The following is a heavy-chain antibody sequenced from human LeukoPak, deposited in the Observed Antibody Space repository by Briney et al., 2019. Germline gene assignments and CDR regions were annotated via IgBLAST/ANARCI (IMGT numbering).Heavy chain of an antibody. Sequence: ASVKVSCRASGYTFSRYGISWVRQAPGQGLEWMGWISDSGNTNYAQKLQGRVTMTTDTSTSTAYMELRSLRSDDTAVYYCARDLPDIVVVPAAIDPAFDYWGQGTLVTVSS. V-gene: IGHV1-18*01. CDR3: ARDLPDIVVVPAAIDPAFDY. CDR2: ISDSGNT. J-gene: IGHJ4*02. D-gene: IGHD2-2*02. CDR1: GYTFSRYG.